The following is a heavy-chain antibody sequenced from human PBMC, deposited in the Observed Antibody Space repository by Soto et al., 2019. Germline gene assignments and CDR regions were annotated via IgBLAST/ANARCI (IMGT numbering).Heavy chain of an antibody. CDR3: ARTLFIVLVPAAPHNWFDP. CDR1: GFTFSSYW. Sequence: GGSLRLSCAASGFTFSSYWMSWVRQAPGKGLEWVANIKQDGSEKYYVDSVKGRFTISRDNAKNSLYLQMNSLRAEDTAVYYCARTLFIVLVPAAPHNWFDPWGQGTLVTVSS. CDR2: IKQDGSEK. J-gene: IGHJ5*02. V-gene: IGHV3-7*01. D-gene: IGHD2-2*01.